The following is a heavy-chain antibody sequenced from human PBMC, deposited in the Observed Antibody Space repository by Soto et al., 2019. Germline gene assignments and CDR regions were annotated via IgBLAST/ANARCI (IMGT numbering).Heavy chain of an antibody. D-gene: IGHD3-3*01. Sequence: LRLSCAASVFGFSDYYMSWIRQAPGKGLEWISYISTSSSSIYYADSVKGRFTISRDNAKNSLYLQMNSLRAEDTAVYYCARDDFWSGYYRYFDYWGQGALVTVSS. CDR3: ARDDFWSGYYRYFDY. V-gene: IGHV3-11*01. CDR2: ISTSSSSI. J-gene: IGHJ4*02. CDR1: VFGFSDYY.